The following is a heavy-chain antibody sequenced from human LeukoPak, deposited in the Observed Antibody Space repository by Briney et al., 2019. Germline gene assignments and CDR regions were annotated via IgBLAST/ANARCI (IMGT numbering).Heavy chain of an antibody. CDR2: ISGSSIYI. D-gene: IGHD3-22*01. V-gene: IGHV3-21*01. J-gene: IGHJ4*02. CDR1: GFTFSTYA. Sequence: PGRSLRLSCAASGFTFSTYAMHWVRQAPGKGLEWVSSISGSSIYINYADSVKGRFTISSDNAKNSLYLQMNSLRAEDTAVYYCARALYDSSGYYFDYWGQGTLVTVSS. CDR3: ARALYDSSGYYFDY.